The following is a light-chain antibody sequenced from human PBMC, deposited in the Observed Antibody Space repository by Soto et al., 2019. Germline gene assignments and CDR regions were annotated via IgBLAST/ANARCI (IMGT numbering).Light chain of an antibody. CDR3: QHYVSLPLT. Sequence: EIVLTQSPGTLSLSPGERATLSCRASQSVYNNYIAWYQQKPGQAPRTVIYGASIRATGIPDRFSGSGSGTDFSLSITRLEPEDSAVYYCQHYVSLPLTFGGGTKVEIK. J-gene: IGKJ4*01. CDR2: GAS. CDR1: QSVYNNY. V-gene: IGKV3-20*01.